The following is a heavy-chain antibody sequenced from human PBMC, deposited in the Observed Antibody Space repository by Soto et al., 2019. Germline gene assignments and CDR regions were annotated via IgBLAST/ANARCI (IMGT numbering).Heavy chain of an antibody. CDR3: ARDRREYGYVAFDS. D-gene: IGHD5-18*01. J-gene: IGHJ4*02. V-gene: IGHV1-69*13. CDR1: GGTFSSYA. CDR2: IIPIFGTP. Sequence: SVKVSCKVSGGTFSSYAISWVRQAPGQGLEWMGVIIPIFGTPTYSQRFQGRVTITADSSTSTAYMEVISLRSEDTAVYYCARDRREYGYVAFDSWGQGTPVTVPS.